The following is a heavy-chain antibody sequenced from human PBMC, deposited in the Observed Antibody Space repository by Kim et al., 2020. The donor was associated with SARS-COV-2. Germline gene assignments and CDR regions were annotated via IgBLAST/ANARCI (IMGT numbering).Heavy chain of an antibody. CDR1: GGSFSGYY. D-gene: IGHD3-3*01. CDR3: ARGRFWSGYYQFDY. V-gene: IGHV4-34*01. Sequence: SETLSLTCAVYGGSFSGYYWSWIRQPPGKGLEWIGEINHSGSTNYNPSLKSRVTISVDTSKNQFSLKLSSVTAADTAVYYCARGRFWSGYYQFDYWGQGTLVTVSS. J-gene: IGHJ4*02. CDR2: INHSGST.